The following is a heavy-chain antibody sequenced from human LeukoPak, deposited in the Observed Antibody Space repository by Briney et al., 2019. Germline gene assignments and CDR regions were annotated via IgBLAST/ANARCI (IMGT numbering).Heavy chain of an antibody. CDR3: ARDEAASPLNSFDY. V-gene: IGHV1-2*02. Sequence: GASVKVSCKASGYIFTTYFIHWVRQAPGQGLEWMGWINPNNGDTNYVQKFQGRVTLSRDTSISTGYMELSSLRSDDTAVYYCARDEAASPLNSFDYWGQGTLVTVSS. J-gene: IGHJ4*02. CDR2: INPNNGDT. CDR1: GYIFTTYF. D-gene: IGHD6-13*01.